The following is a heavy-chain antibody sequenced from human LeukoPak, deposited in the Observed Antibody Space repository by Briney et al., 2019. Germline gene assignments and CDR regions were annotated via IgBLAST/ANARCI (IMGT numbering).Heavy chain of an antibody. J-gene: IGHJ4*02. CDR2: ISYDGSNK. Sequence: GGSPRLSCAASGFTFSSYAMHWVRQAPGKGLEWVAVISYDGSNKYYADSVKGRFTISRDNSKNTLYLQMNSLRAEDTAVYYCARLAVTSDVDYWGQGTLVTVSS. CDR1: GFTFSSYA. V-gene: IGHV3-30*04. CDR3: ARLAVTSDVDY. D-gene: IGHD4-17*01.